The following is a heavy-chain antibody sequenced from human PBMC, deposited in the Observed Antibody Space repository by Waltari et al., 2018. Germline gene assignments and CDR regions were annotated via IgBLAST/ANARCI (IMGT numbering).Heavy chain of an antibody. CDR3: AKGGDTGTYGFFDF. Sequence: EVQLLESGGGLAQPGGSLRLSCEASGFTFSSNDMTWGRQAPGKWLGWVSRSYSGGSTNYADSVKGRFTVSRDNSKNTLYLQMSNLRGEDTAVYYCAKGGDTGTYGFFDFWGQGTLVSVSS. V-gene: IGHV3-23*03. J-gene: IGHJ4*02. D-gene: IGHD1-1*01. CDR2: SYSGGST. CDR1: GFTFSSND.